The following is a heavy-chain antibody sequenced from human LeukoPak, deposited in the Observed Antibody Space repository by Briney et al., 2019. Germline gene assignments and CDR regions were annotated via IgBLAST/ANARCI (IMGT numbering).Heavy chain of an antibody. CDR3: AKDTDGAAAGTTWGH. CDR1: GFTFDDYA. V-gene: IGHV3-9*01. D-gene: IGHD6-13*01. CDR2: ISWNSGSI. J-gene: IGHJ4*02. Sequence: GRSLRLSCAAFGFTFDDYAMHWVRQAPGKGLEWVSGISWNSGSIGYADSVKGRFTISRDNAKNSLYLQMNSLRAEDTALYYCAKDTDGAAAGTTWGHWGQGTLVTVSS.